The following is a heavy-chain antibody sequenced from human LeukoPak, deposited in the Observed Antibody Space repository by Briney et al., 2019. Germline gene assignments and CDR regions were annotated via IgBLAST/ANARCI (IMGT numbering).Heavy chain of an antibody. V-gene: IGHV1-2*06. Sequence: ASVKVSCKASGYTFTNNYLHWVRQAPGQGLEWMGRINPNSGGTNYAQKFQGRVTMTRDTSISTAYMELSSLRSEDTAVYYCARVGSGSYLPDYWGQGTLVTASS. CDR1: GYTFTNNY. CDR3: ARVGSGSYLPDY. CDR2: INPNSGGT. D-gene: IGHD1-26*01. J-gene: IGHJ4*02.